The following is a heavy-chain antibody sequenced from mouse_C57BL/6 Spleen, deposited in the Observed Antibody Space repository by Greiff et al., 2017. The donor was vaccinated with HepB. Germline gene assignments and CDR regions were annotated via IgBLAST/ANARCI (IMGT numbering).Heavy chain of an antibody. V-gene: IGHV1-18*01. Sequence: VQLKQSGPELVKPGASVRIPCKASGYTFTDYNMDWVKQSHGKSLEWIGDINPNNGGTIYNQKFKGKATLTVDKSSSTAYMELRSLTSEDTAVYYCARTNYDYEWFAYWGQGTLVTVSA. D-gene: IGHD2-4*01. J-gene: IGHJ3*01. CDR3: ARTNYDYEWFAY. CDR1: GYTFTDYN. CDR2: INPNNGGT.